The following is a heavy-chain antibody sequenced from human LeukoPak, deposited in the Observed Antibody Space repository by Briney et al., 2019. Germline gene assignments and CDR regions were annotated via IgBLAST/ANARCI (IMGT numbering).Heavy chain of an antibody. CDR3: ARDREAAAPTYEYFQH. CDR1: GFTFDDYA. D-gene: IGHD6-13*01. Sequence: GRSLRLSCAASGFTFDDYAMHWVRQAPGKGLEWVSGISWNSGSIGYADSVKGRFTISRDNSKNTLYLQMNSLRAEDTAVYYCARDREAAAPTYEYFQHWGQGTLVTVSS. CDR2: ISWNSGSI. J-gene: IGHJ1*01. V-gene: IGHV3-9*01.